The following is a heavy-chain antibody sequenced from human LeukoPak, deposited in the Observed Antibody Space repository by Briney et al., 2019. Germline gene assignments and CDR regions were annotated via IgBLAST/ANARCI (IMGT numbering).Heavy chain of an antibody. D-gene: IGHD3-22*01. Sequence: SETLSLTCTISGGSISSYDWSWIRQPGGKGLEWIGRICTSGSTNYNPSLKSRVTMSVDTSKNQFSLKLSSVTAADTAVYYCARDRLPGWYYDSNGSLDYWGQGTLVTVSS. CDR2: ICTSGST. J-gene: IGHJ4*02. CDR1: GGSISSYD. V-gene: IGHV4-4*07. CDR3: ARDRLPGWYYDSNGSLDY.